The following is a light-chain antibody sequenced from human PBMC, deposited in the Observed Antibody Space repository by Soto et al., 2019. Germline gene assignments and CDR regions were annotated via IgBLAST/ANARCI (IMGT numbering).Light chain of an antibody. CDR3: SSYAGSSNV. CDR1: SSDVGGYNY. J-gene: IGLJ1*01. CDR2: EVN. V-gene: IGLV2-8*01. Sequence: QSVLTQPPSASGSPGQSVAISCTGTSSDVGGYNYVSWYQQHPGKAPKLMIYEVNKRPSGVPDRFSGSKSGNTASLTVSGLQAEDEAHYYCSSYAGSSNVLGTGTKLTVL.